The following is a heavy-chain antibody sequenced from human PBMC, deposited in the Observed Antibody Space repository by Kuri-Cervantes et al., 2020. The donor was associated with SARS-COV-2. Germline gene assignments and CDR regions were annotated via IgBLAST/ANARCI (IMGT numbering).Heavy chain of an antibody. CDR2: ISGSGGST. D-gene: IGHD6-13*01. CDR1: GYSISSGYY. V-gene: IGHV3-23*01. CDR3: AKPQQLVQHRFPPKYYFDY. Sequence: ETLSLTCAVSGYSISSGYYWGWIRQPPGKGLEWVPAISGSGGSTYYADSVKGRFTTSRDNSKNTLYLQMNSLRAEDTAVYYCAKPQQLVQHRFPPKYYFDYWGQGTLVTVSS. J-gene: IGHJ4*02.